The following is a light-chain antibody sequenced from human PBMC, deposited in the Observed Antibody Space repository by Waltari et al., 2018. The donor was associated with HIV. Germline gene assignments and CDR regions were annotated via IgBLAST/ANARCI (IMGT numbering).Light chain of an antibody. CDR1: SSNIGKGSD. CDR3: QSYDSSLSAWV. J-gene: IGLJ3*02. V-gene: IGLV1-40*01. CDR2: GDN. Sequence: QSVLTQPPSVSGAPGQRVSISCTGSSSNIGKGSDVHWYQELPGTAPKLLIYGDNNRSSGVPDRFSGSKSGTSASLAITGLQFEDEADYYCQSYDSSLSAWVFGGGTKLTVL.